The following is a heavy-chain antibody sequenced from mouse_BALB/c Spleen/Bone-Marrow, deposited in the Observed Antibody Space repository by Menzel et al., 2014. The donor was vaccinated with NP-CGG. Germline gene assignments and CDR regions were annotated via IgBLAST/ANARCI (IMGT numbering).Heavy chain of an antibody. Sequence: EVQVVESGGGLVQPGGSLRLSCATSGFTFXDYYMNWVRQPPGKALEWLGFIRNKANGYTTEHSASVKSRFTISRDNSQNILYLQMNTLRVDDSATYYCARDKGRVFFDYWGQGTTLTVSS. CDR2: IRNKANGYTT. CDR1: GFTFXDYY. V-gene: IGHV7-3*02. J-gene: IGHJ2*01. CDR3: ARDKGRVFFDY.